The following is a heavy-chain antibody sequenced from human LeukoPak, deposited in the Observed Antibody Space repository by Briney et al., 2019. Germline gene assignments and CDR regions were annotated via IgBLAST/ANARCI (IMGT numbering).Heavy chain of an antibody. CDR2: IRYDGSNK. V-gene: IGHV3-30*02. CDR3: AKDPDTAMVNCPDY. J-gene: IGHJ4*02. D-gene: IGHD5-18*01. Sequence: GGSLRLSCVVSGFTFSSYGMHWVRQAPGKGLEWVAFIRYDGSNKYYADSVKGRFTISRDNSKNTLYLQMNSLRAEDTAVYYCAKDPDTAMVNCPDYWGQGTLVTVSS. CDR1: GFTFSSYG.